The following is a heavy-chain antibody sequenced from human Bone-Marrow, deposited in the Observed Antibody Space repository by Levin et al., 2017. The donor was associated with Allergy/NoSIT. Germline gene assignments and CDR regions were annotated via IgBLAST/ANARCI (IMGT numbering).Heavy chain of an antibody. V-gene: IGHV1-3*01. CDR3: ARSRGCSSSCYYAFDI. CDR2: INGDNGKT. D-gene: IGHD2-2*01. Sequence: EASVKVSCKASGYNFNSFAMNWVRQAPGQRPEWMGWINGDNGKTKYSQMFQGRITITMDTSARTAYMELSSLRSEDTSLYYCARSRGCSSSCYYAFDIWGQGTVVTVSS. J-gene: IGHJ3*02. CDR1: GYNFNSFA.